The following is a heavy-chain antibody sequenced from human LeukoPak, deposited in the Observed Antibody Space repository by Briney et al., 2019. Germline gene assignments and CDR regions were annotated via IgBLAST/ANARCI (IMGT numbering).Heavy chain of an antibody. CDR2: IRYDGSNK. D-gene: IGHD1-26*01. Sequence: GGSLRLSCAASGFTFSSYGMHWVRQAPGKGLEWAAFIRYDGSNKYYADSVKGRFTISRDNSKNTLYLQMNSLRAEDTAVYYCATWELGDFDIWGQGTMVTVSS. CDR1: GFTFSSYG. CDR3: ATWELGDFDI. J-gene: IGHJ3*02. V-gene: IGHV3-30*02.